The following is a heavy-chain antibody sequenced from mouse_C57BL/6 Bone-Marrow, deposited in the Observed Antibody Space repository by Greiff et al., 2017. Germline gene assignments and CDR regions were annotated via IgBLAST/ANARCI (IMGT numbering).Heavy chain of an antibody. Sequence: VQLQQSGPGLVKPSQSLSLTCSVTGYSITSGYYWNWIRQSPGNKREWMGYISYDGSNNYNPTLKNRIPITRNTSKNKFFLKLNSMTTEDAATYYCAVYYSPAWFAYWGQGTLVTVSA. D-gene: IGHD2-12*01. V-gene: IGHV3-6*01. J-gene: IGHJ3*01. CDR2: ISYDGSN. CDR3: AVYYSPAWFAY. CDR1: GYSITSGYY.